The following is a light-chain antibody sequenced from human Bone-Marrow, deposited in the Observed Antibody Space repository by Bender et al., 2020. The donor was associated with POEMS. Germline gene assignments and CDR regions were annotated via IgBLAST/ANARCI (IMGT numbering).Light chain of an antibody. Sequence: QSALTQPGSVSGSPGQSITISCTGTSIDVGGYDYVSWYQQYPGKPPKLIIYDVTTRPSGVSNRFSGSKSGNTASLTISGLQAEDEADYYCSSYSGSSTRALFGGGTQLTVL. J-gene: IGLJ7*01. CDR1: SIDVGGYDY. CDR2: DVT. CDR3: SSYSGSSTRAL. V-gene: IGLV2-14*01.